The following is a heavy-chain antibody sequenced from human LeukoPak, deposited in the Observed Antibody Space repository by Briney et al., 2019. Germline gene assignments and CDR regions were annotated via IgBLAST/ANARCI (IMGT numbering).Heavy chain of an antibody. CDR2: ISGSGGST. J-gene: IGHJ5*02. CDR1: GFTFSSYA. Sequence: GGSLRLSFAASGFTFSSYAMSWVRQAPGKGLEWVSAISGSGGSTYYADSVKGRFTISRDNSKKTLYLQINSLRAEDTAVYYCAKELSSSWYNWFDPWGQGTLVTVSS. CDR3: AKELSSSWYNWFDP. V-gene: IGHV3-23*01. D-gene: IGHD6-13*01.